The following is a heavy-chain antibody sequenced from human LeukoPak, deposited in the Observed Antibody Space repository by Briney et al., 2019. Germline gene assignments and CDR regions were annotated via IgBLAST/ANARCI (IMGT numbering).Heavy chain of an antibody. V-gene: IGHV4-39*01. CDR3: ARHNGWGGQWLAPIPPFFDY. CDR1: GGSISSGSYY. Sequence: PSQTLSLTCTVSGGSISSGSYYWSWIRQPPGKGLEWIGSIYYSGSTYYNPSLKSRITISVDTSKNQFSLKLSSVTAADTAVYYCARHNGWGGQWLAPIPPFFDYWGQGTLVTVSS. D-gene: IGHD6-19*01. CDR2: IYYSGST. J-gene: IGHJ4*02.